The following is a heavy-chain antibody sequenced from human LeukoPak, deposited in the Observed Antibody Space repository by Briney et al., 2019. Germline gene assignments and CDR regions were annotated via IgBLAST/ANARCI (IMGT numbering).Heavy chain of an antibody. CDR3: ARTPRIYYDDRMDI. V-gene: IGHV3-20*04. CDR1: GFTFDDYA. D-gene: IGHD3-22*01. J-gene: IGHJ3*02. Sequence: GGSLRLSCAASGFTFDDYAMSWVRHAPGKGLEWVSGINWNGGSTGYADSVKGRFTISRDNAKNSLYLQMNSLRAKDTALYYCARTPRIYYDDRMDIWGQGTMVTVSS. CDR2: INWNGGST.